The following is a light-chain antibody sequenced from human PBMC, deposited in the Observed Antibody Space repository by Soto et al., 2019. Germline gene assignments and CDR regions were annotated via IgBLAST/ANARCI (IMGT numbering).Light chain of an antibody. CDR2: DTS. J-gene: IGKJ4*01. Sequence: DIQMTQSPSPLPASVGDRVIITCQASQAISNHLNWYQQKPGRAPKLLINDTSNLETGVTSRFRGSGGRTDFTITITSLQPEDFATYFCQEADKLPLSFGGGTKVDMK. CDR1: QAISNH. V-gene: IGKV1-33*01. CDR3: QEADKLPLS.